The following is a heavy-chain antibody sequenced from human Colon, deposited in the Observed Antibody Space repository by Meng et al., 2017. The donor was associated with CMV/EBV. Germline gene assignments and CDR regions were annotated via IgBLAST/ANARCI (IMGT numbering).Heavy chain of an antibody. V-gene: IGHV3-53*01. CDR1: GFSASTNY. J-gene: IGHJ4*02. CDR2: IYSGDSR. Sequence: GESLKISCVVSGFSASTNYMSWVRQAPGKGLEWVSGIYSGDSRQYADSVRDRFTISRDNSRSTVYLQMNTLRGDDSALYYCAKGDDYDFWGSAYYFDNWGQGTLVTVSS. D-gene: IGHD3-3*01. CDR3: AKGDDYDFWGSAYYFDN.